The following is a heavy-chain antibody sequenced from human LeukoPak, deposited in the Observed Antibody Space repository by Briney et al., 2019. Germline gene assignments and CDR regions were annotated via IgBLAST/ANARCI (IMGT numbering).Heavy chain of an antibody. CDR1: GFTFSSYG. CDR3: ARVILTGSGAFDI. CDR2: IRYDRSNK. V-gene: IGHV3-30*02. J-gene: IGHJ3*02. Sequence: GGSLRLSCAASGFTFSSYGMHWVRQAPGKGLEWVAFIRYDRSNKYYADSVKGRFTISRDNARNSLYLQMDSLRAEDTAVYYCARVILTGSGAFDIWGQGTMVTVSS. D-gene: IGHD3-9*01.